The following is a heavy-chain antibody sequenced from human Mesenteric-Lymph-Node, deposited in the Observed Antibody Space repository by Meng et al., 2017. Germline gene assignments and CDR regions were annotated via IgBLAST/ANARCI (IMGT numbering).Heavy chain of an antibody. D-gene: IGHD6-13*01. V-gene: IGHV1-69*01. Sequence: VQRVESGAEVKKPGPSVKVSCKASGGTFSSYAISWVRQAPGQGLEWMGGIIPIFGTANYAQKFQGRVTITADESTSTAYMELSSLRSEDTAVYYCASAKYGSSWYGHNWFDPWGQGTLVTVSS. J-gene: IGHJ5*02. CDR3: ASAKYGSSWYGHNWFDP. CDR1: GGTFSSYA. CDR2: IIPIFGTA.